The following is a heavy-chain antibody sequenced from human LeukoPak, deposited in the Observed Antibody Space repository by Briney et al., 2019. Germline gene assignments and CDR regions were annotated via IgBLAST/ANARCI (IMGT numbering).Heavy chain of an antibody. J-gene: IGHJ5*02. Sequence: SETLSLTCSVAGASITDVGHYWTWIRQHPEKGLELIGFYYYRGSTYYSPSIKSRVTISVDKSKNQFSLKLTSVTAADIAVYYCARGGLYSTWYSLDPWGQGTLVTVSS. V-gene: IGHV4-31*03. CDR3: ARGGLYSTWYSLDP. CDR1: GASITDVGHY. CDR2: YYYRGST. D-gene: IGHD6-13*01.